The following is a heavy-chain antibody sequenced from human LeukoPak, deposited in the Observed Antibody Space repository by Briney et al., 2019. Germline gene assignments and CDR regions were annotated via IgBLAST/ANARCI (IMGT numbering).Heavy chain of an antibody. CDR1: GGSISSYD. CDR2: IYDSGST. CDR3: ARGGSGYDSFYYYGMDV. D-gene: IGHD5-12*01. V-gene: IGHV4-59*01. Sequence: AVTLSLTCTVSGGSISSYDWSWIRQPPGKGLEWLANIYDSGSTNYNTSLKSRVTISVDTSKNQLSMKLSSVAAADTAVYYCARGGSGYDSFYYYGMDVWGQGTMVTVSS. J-gene: IGHJ6*02.